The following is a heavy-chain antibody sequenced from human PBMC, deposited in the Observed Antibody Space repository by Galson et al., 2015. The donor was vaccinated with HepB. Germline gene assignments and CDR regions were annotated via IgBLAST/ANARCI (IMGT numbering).Heavy chain of an antibody. CDR3: AGESVGYDSSGYSSYYFDY. Sequence: SVKVSCKASGYTFRNYAMHWVRQAPGQRLEWVGWINAGNVNTRYSQKFQGRVTITRDTSARTAYMELSSLRSEDTAVYYCAGESVGYDSSGYSSYYFDYWGQGTLVTVSS. J-gene: IGHJ4*02. V-gene: IGHV1-3*01. D-gene: IGHD3-22*01. CDR2: INAGNVNT. CDR1: GYTFRNYA.